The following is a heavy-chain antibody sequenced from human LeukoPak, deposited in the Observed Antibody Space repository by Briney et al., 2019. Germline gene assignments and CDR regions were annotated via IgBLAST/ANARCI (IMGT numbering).Heavy chain of an antibody. Sequence: GGSLRLSCAASGFTFSSYAMHWVRQAPGKGLEWVAVISYDGRNKYYADSVKGRFTISRDNSKNTLYLQMNSLRAEDTAVYYCARGSDYSNYFDYWGQGTLVTVSS. CDR2: ISYDGRNK. D-gene: IGHD4-11*01. V-gene: IGHV3-30*04. CDR3: ARGSDYSNYFDY. CDR1: GFTFSSYA. J-gene: IGHJ4*02.